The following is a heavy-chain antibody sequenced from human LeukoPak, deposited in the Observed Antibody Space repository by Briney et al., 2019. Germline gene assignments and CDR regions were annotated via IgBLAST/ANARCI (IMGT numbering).Heavy chain of an antibody. CDR1: GFTFSSYG. V-gene: IGHV3-7*04. J-gene: IGHJ3*02. CDR2: IKPDGSEQ. CDR3: ARDNNAAFDI. Sequence: PGRSLRLSCAASGFTFSSYGMHWVRQAPGEGLDWLANIKPDGSEQYYVDSVRGRFTVSRDNAKNSLYLQMNSLSAEDTAVYYCARDNNAAFDIWGLGTMVTVSS. D-gene: IGHD2-2*01.